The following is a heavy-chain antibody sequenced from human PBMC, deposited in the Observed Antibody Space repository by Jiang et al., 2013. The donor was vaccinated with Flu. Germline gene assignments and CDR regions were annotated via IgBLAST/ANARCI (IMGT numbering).Heavy chain of an antibody. J-gene: IGHJ3*02. V-gene: IGHV3-20*03. CDR3: ARERLWFGESRMENAFDI. CDR2: NGGST. Sequence: NGGSTGYADSVKGRFTISRDNAKNSLYLQMNSLRAEDTALYYCARERLWFGESRMENAFDIWGQGTMVTVSS. D-gene: IGHD3-10*01.